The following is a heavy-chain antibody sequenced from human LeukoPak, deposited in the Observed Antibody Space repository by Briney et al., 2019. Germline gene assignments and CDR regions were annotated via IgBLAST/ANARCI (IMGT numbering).Heavy chain of an antibody. J-gene: IGHJ4*02. D-gene: IGHD6-19*01. Sequence: GGSPRLSCAASGFTFSLYSMNWVRQAPGKGLEWVSSISSSGDYMYYADSLKGRVTISRDNAKNSLYLQMNSLRAEDTAVYYCARGSSGWFDYFDYWGQGTLVTVSS. CDR1: GFTFSLYS. CDR3: ARGSSGWFDYFDY. CDR2: ISSSGDYM. V-gene: IGHV3-21*01.